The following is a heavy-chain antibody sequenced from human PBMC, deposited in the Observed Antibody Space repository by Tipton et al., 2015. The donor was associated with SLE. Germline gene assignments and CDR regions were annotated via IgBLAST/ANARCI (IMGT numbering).Heavy chain of an antibody. J-gene: IGHJ4*02. CDR1: GYSFISYG. Sequence: QSGPEVKKPGASVKVSCKASGYSFISYGINWVRQAPGQGLEWMGWMNPTNANTGSTHKFQGRVTLTMDTSTSTAYMELNNLRSEDTAVYYCARAKWEPDYWGQGTLVSVSS. CDR2: MNPTNANT. V-gene: IGHV1-8*02. CDR3: ARAKWEPDY. D-gene: IGHD1-26*01.